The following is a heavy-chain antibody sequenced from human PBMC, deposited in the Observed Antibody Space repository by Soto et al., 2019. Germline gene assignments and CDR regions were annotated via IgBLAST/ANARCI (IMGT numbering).Heavy chain of an antibody. J-gene: IGHJ5*02. Sequence: PSETLSLTCTVSGGSISSSSYYWGWIRQPPGKGLEWIGSIYYSGSTYYNPSLKSRVTISVDTSKNQFSLKLSSVTAADTAVYYCAREIGSGYDYYNWFDPWGQGTLVTVSS. CDR3: AREIGSGYDYYNWFDP. D-gene: IGHD5-12*01. CDR1: GGSISSSSYY. V-gene: IGHV4-39*02. CDR2: IYYSGST.